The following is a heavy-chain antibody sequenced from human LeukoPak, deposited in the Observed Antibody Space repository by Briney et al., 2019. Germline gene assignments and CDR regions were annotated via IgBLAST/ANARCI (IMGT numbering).Heavy chain of an antibody. Sequence: GGSLRLSCAAPGFTFSSYGMHWVRQAPGKGLEWVAFIRYDGSNKYYADSVKGRFTISRDNSKNTLYLQMNSLRAEDTAVYYCAKAWDAYYYYYMDVWGKGTTVTVSS. CDR3: AKAWDAYYYYYMDV. D-gene: IGHD1-26*01. V-gene: IGHV3-30*02. CDR1: GFTFSSYG. CDR2: IRYDGSNK. J-gene: IGHJ6*03.